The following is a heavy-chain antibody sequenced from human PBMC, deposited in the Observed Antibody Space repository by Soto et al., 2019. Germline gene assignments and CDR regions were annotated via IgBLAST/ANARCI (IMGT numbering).Heavy chain of an antibody. Sequence: TLSLTCTVSGGSVSSGGYYWSWIRQHPGKGLEWIGYIYYSGSTYYNPSLKSRVTISVDTCKKQFSLKLSSVTAAVTAVYYSARGAWLFLDYWGKGTMVTVSS. CDR1: GGSVSSGGYY. CDR2: IYYSGST. V-gene: IGHV4-31*03. D-gene: IGHD3-9*01. J-gene: IGHJ4*02. CDR3: ARGAWLFLDY.